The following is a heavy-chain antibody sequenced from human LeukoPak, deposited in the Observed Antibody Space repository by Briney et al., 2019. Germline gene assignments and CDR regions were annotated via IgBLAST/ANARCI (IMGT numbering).Heavy chain of an antibody. CDR2: VYQSGTT. D-gene: IGHD1-26*01. CDR3: ARHGGSLGYFDN. CDR1: SGSISTFY. J-gene: IGHJ4*02. V-gene: IGHV4-59*08. Sequence: SETLSLTCTVPSGSISTFYWSWIRQPPGKGLGWIGYVYQSGTTSYNPSLKRRVTISADTSKNQFSLRVTSVTAADTAVYYCARHGGSLGYFDNWGQGTLVTVSS.